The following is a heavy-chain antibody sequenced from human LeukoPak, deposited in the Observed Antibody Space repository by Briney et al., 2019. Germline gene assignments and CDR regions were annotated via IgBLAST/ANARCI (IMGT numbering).Heavy chain of an antibody. Sequence: PGGSLRLSCATSGFPFRKYGMHWVREAPGKGLEWVAVIWYDGSNKYYADSVKGRFTISRDNSKNTLYLQMNSLRAEDTAVFYCARDKTSGSYLYYFDYWGQGTLVSVSS. V-gene: IGHV3-33*01. CDR3: ARDKTSGSYLYYFDY. J-gene: IGHJ4*02. CDR2: IWYDGSNK. CDR1: GFPFRKYG. D-gene: IGHD1-26*01.